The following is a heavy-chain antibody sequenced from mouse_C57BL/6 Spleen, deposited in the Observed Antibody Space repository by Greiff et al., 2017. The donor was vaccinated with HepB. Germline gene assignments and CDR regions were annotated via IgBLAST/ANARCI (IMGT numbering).Heavy chain of an antibody. V-gene: IGHV5-17*01. CDR1: GFTFSDYG. J-gene: IGHJ2*01. CDR3: ARLFYDGYYTVYYFDY. D-gene: IGHD2-3*01. CDR2: ISSGSSTI. Sequence: EVKVEESGGGLVKPGGSLKLSCAASGFTFSDYGMHWVRQAPEKGLEWVAYISSGSSTIYYADTVKGRFTISRDNAKNTLFLQMTSLRSEDTAMYYCARLFYDGYYTVYYFDYWGQGTTLTVSS.